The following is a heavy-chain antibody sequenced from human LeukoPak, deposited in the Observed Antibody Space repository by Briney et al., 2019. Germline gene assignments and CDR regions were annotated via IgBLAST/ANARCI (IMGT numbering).Heavy chain of an antibody. Sequence: PSETLSLTCTVSGGSISDIGSSSHYWGWIRQPPGKGLEWIGSIYYGGNIFYNPSLQNRVTISLYTSKNQFALKLSSVTAADTAVYYCVRLWFSSTTPDYWGQGTLVTVSS. CDR2: IYYGGNI. V-gene: IGHV4-39*01. CDR3: VRLWFSSTTPDY. J-gene: IGHJ4*02. CDR1: GGSISDIGSSSHY. D-gene: IGHD6-13*01.